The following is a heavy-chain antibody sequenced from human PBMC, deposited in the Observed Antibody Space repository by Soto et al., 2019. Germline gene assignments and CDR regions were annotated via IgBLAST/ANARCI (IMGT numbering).Heavy chain of an antibody. CDR3: AKDPNGDYIGAFDA. CDR1: RVTLSTYA. Sequence: EVQLLESGGGLVQPGGSLRLSCTASRVTLSTYAVTWVRQAPGMGLEWVSSITGNGGHTSYADSVRGRFTISRDNSNNTVYLHMSSLVADDTAVYHCAKDPNGDYIGAFDAWGQGTLVTVSS. J-gene: IGHJ3*01. V-gene: IGHV3-23*01. D-gene: IGHD4-17*01. CDR2: ITGNGGHT.